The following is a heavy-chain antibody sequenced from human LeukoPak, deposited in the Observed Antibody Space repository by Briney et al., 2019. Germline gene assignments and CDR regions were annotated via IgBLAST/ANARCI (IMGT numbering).Heavy chain of an antibody. Sequence: GASVKVSCKASGYAFSSYGIGWVRQAPGQGLEWMGWVGPYNRKTNYSQKFQGRVTMTTDTSTNTAYLELRTLRSDDTAVYYCARGAPQGVWNFYFDYWGQGTLVTVSS. CDR1: GYAFSSYG. D-gene: IGHD1-7*01. CDR2: VGPYNRKT. J-gene: IGHJ4*02. V-gene: IGHV1-18*01. CDR3: ARGAPQGVWNFYFDY.